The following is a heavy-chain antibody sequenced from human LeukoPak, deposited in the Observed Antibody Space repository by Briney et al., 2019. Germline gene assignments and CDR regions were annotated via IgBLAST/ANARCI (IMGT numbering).Heavy chain of an antibody. V-gene: IGHV4-38-2*02. J-gene: IGHJ6*03. CDR3: ARVRQQPRYYYYMDV. D-gene: IGHD6-13*01. CDR2: IYHSGST. CDR1: GYSISSGYY. Sequence: SETLSLTCTVSGYSISSGYYWSWIRQPPGKGLEWIGYIYHSGSTYYNPSLKSRVTISVDRSKNQFSLKLSSVTAADTAVYYCARVRQQPRYYYYMDVWGKGTTVTVSS.